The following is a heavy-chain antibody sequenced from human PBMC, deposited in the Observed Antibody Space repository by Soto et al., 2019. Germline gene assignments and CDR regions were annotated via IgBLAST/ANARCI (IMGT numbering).Heavy chain of an antibody. Sequence: QVQLQESGPGLVHPSGTLALTCNVSGASVSGAWWSWVRQPPGKGLEWIGETQAGVITNYNPTLRSRFSISIDRSKNHISLQLTSVTAADTATYSCARGLGPAFDIWGQGTMVTVSS. CDR3: ARGLGPAFDI. V-gene: IGHV4-4*02. CDR1: GASVSGAW. CDR2: TQAGVIT. D-gene: IGHD3-16*01. J-gene: IGHJ3*02.